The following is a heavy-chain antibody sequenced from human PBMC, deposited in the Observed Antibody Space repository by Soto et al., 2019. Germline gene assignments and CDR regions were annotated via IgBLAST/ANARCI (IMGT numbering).Heavy chain of an antibody. CDR2: INAGNGNT. Sequence: ASVKVCCKASGYTFTSYAMQWVRQATEQRLEWMGWINAGNGNTKYSQKFQGRVTITRDTSASTAYMELSSLRSEDTAVYYCARVTVAGPSRYYYYGMDVWGQGTTVTVSS. V-gene: IGHV1-3*01. J-gene: IGHJ6*02. CDR3: ARVTVAGPSRYYYYGMDV. D-gene: IGHD6-19*01. CDR1: GYTFTSYA.